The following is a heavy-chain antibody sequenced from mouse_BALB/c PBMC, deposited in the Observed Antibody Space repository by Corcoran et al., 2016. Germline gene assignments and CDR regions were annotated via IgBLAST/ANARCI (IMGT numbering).Heavy chain of an antibody. D-gene: IGHD4-1*01. V-gene: IGHV14-3*02. CDR1: GFNIKDTY. Sequence: EVQLQQSGAELVKPGASVKLSCTASGFNIKDTYMHWVKQMPEQGLEWIGRIDPANGNTKYDPKFQGKATITADTSSNTAYLQLSSLTSEDTAVYYCARSNWFDYWGQGTTLTVSS. J-gene: IGHJ2*01. CDR2: IDPANGNT. CDR3: ARSNWFDY.